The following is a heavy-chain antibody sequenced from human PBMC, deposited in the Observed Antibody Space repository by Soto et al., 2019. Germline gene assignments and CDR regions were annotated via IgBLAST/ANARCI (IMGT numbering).Heavy chain of an antibody. J-gene: IGHJ6*02. CDR2: INPSGGVT. V-gene: IGHV1-46*01. CDR3: ARDRTPSYSGSSYGSSYYYGMDV. CDR1: GYTFTSYY. D-gene: IGHD6-6*01. Sequence: QVQLVQSGAEVKKPGASVKVSCKASGYTFTSYYMHWVRQAPGQGLEWMGIINPSGGVTSYAQKFQGRVTMTRDTSTSTVYMELSSLRSEDTAVYYCARDRTPSYSGSSYGSSYYYGMDVWGQGTTVTVSS.